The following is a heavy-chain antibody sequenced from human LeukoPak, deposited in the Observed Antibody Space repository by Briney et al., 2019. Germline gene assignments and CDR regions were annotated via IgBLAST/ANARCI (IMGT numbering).Heavy chain of an antibody. V-gene: IGHV1-18*01. CDR2: ISAYNGNT. D-gene: IGHD3-3*01. CDR1: GYTFTSYG. CDR3: ARVSDFWSGYYNYYYYMDV. J-gene: IGHJ6*03. Sequence: ASVKVSCKASGYTFTSYGISWVRQAPGQGLEWMGWISAYNGNTNYAQKLQGRVTMTTDTSTSTAYMELRSLRSDDTAVYYCARVSDFWSGYYNYYYYMDVWGKGTTVTVSS.